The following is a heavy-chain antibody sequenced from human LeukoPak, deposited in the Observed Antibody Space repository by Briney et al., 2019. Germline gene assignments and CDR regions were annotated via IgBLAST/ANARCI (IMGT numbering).Heavy chain of an antibody. Sequence: TSETLSLTCTVSGGSISSYYWSWIRQPPGKGLEWIGEINHSGSTNYNPSLKSRVTISVDTSKNQFSLKLSSVTAADTAVYYCARGLLCFGGGRFDYWGQGTLVTVSS. CDR1: GGSISSYY. CDR3: ARGLLCFGGGRFDY. V-gene: IGHV4-34*01. D-gene: IGHD3-10*01. J-gene: IGHJ4*02. CDR2: INHSGST.